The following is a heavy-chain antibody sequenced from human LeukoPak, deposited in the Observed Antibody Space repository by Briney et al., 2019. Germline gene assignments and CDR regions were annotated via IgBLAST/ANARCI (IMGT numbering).Heavy chain of an antibody. Sequence: PGGSLRLSCAASGFTDSTKYMTWVRQAPGKRREWVSIIYRGTETNYADSVKDRFIISRDFSRNTFFLDLNRLRIDDTAIYYCATGKEWMALDYWGQGSLVTVSS. CDR1: GFTDSTKY. J-gene: IGHJ4*02. V-gene: IGHV3-66*01. CDR2: IYRGTET. D-gene: IGHD5-24*01. CDR3: ATGKEWMALDY.